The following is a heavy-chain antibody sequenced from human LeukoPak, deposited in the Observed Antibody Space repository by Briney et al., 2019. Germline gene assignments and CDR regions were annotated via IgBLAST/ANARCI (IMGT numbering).Heavy chain of an antibody. Sequence: PSETLSLTCTVSGGSIGSYYWSWIRQPPGKGLEWIGYIYYSGSTYYNPSLKSRVTISVDTSKNQFSLKLSSVTAADTAVYYCARDTRDWFDPWGQGTLVTVSS. V-gene: IGHV4-59*12. J-gene: IGHJ5*02. CDR1: GGSIGSYY. CDR3: ARDTRDWFDP. CDR2: IYYSGST. D-gene: IGHD3-10*01.